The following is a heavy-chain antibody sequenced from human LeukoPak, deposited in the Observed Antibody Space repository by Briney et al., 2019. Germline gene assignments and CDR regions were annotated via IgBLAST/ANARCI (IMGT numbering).Heavy chain of an antibody. V-gene: IGHV1-2*06. J-gene: IGHJ4*02. CDR3: ARDQGSLTRSWYTGY. CDR1: GYTFTGYH. D-gene: IGHD6-13*01. Sequence: ASVKVSRKAPGYTFTGYHIHWVRQAPGQGLEWMGRINPYSGDTNFAQKFQGRVTMTRDTSITTAYMDLSSLTPDDTAVYFCARDQGSLTRSWYTGYWGQGTQVTVSS. CDR2: INPYSGDT.